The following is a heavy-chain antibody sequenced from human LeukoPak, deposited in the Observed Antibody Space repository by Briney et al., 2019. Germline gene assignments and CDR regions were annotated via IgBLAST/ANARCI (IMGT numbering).Heavy chain of an antibody. CDR1: GGSFSGYY. Sequence: SETLSLTCAVHGGSFSGYYWSWIRQPPGKGLEWIGEINHSGSTNYNPSLKSRVTISVDTSKNQFSLKLSSVIAADTAVYYCASTNGVCPFDYWGQGTLVTVSS. D-gene: IGHD2-8*01. CDR2: INHSGST. CDR3: ASTNGVCPFDY. J-gene: IGHJ4*02. V-gene: IGHV4-34*01.